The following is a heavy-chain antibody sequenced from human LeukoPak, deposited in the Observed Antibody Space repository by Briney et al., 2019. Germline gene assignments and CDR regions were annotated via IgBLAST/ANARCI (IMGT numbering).Heavy chain of an antibody. CDR1: GGSISSSSYC. V-gene: IGHV4-39*01. D-gene: IGHD2-2*01. CDR3: ARLYVVPAAPPEYYFDY. J-gene: IGHJ4*02. CDR2: IYYSGST. Sequence: SETLSLTCTVSGGSISSSSYCWGWIRQPPGKGLEWIGSIYYSGSTYYNPSLRSRITISVDTSKNPFSLKLSSVTAADSAGYYCARLYVVPAAPPEYYFDYWGQGTLVTVSS.